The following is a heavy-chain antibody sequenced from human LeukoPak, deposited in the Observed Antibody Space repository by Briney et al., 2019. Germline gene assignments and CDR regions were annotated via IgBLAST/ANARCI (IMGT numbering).Heavy chain of an antibody. CDR3: AREAYYDFWSGRLIDY. Sequence: PSGTLSLTCTVSGGSISSGGYYWSWIRQPPGKGLEWIGYIYHSGSTYYNPSLKSRVTISVDRSKNQFSLKLSSVTAADTAVYYCAREAYYDFWSGRLIDYWGQGTLVTVSS. CDR1: GGSISSGGYY. D-gene: IGHD3-3*01. J-gene: IGHJ4*02. V-gene: IGHV4-30-2*01. CDR2: IYHSGST.